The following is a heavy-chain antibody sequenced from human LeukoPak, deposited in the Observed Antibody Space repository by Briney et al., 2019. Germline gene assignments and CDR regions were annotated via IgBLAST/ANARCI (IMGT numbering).Heavy chain of an antibody. D-gene: IGHD2-2*01. V-gene: IGHV4-34*01. J-gene: IGHJ6*02. CDR3: ARGDCSSTSCYPGYYYGMDV. CDR1: GGSFSGYY. Sequence: SETLSLTCAVYGGSFSGYYWSWIRQPPGKGPEWIGEINHSGSTNYNPSLKSRVTISVDTSKNQFSLKLSSVTAADTAVYYCARGDCSSTSCYPGYYYGMDVWGQGTTVTVSS. CDR2: INHSGST.